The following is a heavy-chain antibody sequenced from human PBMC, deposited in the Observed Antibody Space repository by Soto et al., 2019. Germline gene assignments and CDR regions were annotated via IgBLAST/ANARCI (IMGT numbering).Heavy chain of an antibody. CDR2: ISYDSDTI. D-gene: IGHD3-3*01. V-gene: IGHV3-48*02. J-gene: IGHJ6*02. CDR3: ARLYYDYG. CDR1: GFNFGTYS. Sequence: PGGSLSLSCTGSGFNFGTYSMNWVRQAAGKGLEWIAYISYDSDTIQYADSVKGRFTISRDNAKNSLYLQMNSLRDEDTAVYYCARLYYDYGWGQGTTVTVS.